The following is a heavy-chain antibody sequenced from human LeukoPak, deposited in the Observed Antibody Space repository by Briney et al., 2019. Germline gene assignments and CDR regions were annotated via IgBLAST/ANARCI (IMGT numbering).Heavy chain of an antibody. J-gene: IGHJ4*02. CDR3: ARTRYYDSSGRIDY. CDR2: INHSGST. CDR1: GGSFSGYY. D-gene: IGHD3-22*01. V-gene: IGHV4-34*01. Sequence: PSETLSLTCAVYGGSFSGYYWSWLRQPPGKGLEWIGEINHSGSTNYNPSLKSRVTISVGTSKNQFSLKLSSVTAADTAVYYCARTRYYDSSGRIDYWGQGTLVTVSS.